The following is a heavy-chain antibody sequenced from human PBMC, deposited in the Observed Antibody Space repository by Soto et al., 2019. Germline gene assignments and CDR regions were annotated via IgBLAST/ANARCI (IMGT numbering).Heavy chain of an antibody. Sequence: EVQLVESGGGLVQPGGSLRLSCAASGFTFSSYWMSWVRQAPGKGLEWVANIKQDGSEKYYVDSVKGRFTISRDNAKNSLYLQMNSLRAEDTAVYYCARDIGGYSGYDYMDVWGQGTTVTVSS. CDR1: GFTFSSYW. CDR2: IKQDGSEK. J-gene: IGHJ6*02. D-gene: IGHD5-12*01. V-gene: IGHV3-7*03. CDR3: ARDIGGYSGYDYMDV.